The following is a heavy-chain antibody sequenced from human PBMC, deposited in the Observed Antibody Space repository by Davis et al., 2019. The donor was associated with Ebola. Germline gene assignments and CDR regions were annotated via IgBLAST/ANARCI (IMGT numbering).Heavy chain of an antibody. CDR3: TTTTTHFDY. V-gene: IGHV3-73*01. D-gene: IGHD1-26*01. CDR2: IRSKANSYAT. Sequence: GKSLKISCAASGFTFSGSAMHWVRQASGKGLKWVGRIRSKANSYATAYAASVKGRFTISRDDSKNTAYLQMNSLKTEDTAVYYCTTTTTHFDYWGQGTLVTVSS. CDR1: GFTFSGSA. J-gene: IGHJ4*02.